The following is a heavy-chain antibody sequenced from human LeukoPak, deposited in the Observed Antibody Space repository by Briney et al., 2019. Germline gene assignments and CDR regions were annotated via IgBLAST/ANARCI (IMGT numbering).Heavy chain of an antibody. Sequence: XYSWSWXRQPPGKGLEWIVYIYHSGSTYYNPSLKSRVTISVDRSKNQFSLKLSSVTAADTAVYYCARGIAAAGRQSYFGYWGQGTLVTISS. CDR1: XYS. CDR3: ARGIAAAGRQSYFGY. V-gene: IGHV4-30-2*01. D-gene: IGHD6-13*01. J-gene: IGHJ4*02. CDR2: IYHSGST.